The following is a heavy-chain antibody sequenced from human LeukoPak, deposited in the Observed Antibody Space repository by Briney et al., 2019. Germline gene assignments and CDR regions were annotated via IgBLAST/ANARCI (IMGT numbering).Heavy chain of an antibody. CDR3: ARVTGYVIEDYFDY. Sequence: PSETLSLTCTISGGSISSYYWSWIRQPPGKGLEWIGYIYYSGSTNYNPSLKSRVTISVDTSKNQFSLKLSSVTAADTAVYYCARVTGYVIEDYFDYWGQGTLVTVSS. D-gene: IGHD3-22*01. V-gene: IGHV4-59*01. CDR1: GGSISSYY. J-gene: IGHJ4*02. CDR2: IYYSGST.